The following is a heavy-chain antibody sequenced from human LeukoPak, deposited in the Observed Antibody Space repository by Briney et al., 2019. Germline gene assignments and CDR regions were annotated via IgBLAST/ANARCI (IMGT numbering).Heavy chain of an antibody. D-gene: IGHD2-15*01. V-gene: IGHV3-21*01. CDR1: GFTFSSYS. CDR2: ISSSSSYI. J-gene: IGHJ6*02. CDR3: ARDRGPLGYCSGGSCYSGDYYYGMDV. Sequence: GGSLRLSCAASGFTFSSYSMNWVRQAPGKGLEWVSSISSSSSYIYYADSVKGRFTISRDNAKNSLYLQMNSLRAEDTAVYYCARDRGPLGYCSGGSCYSGDYYYGMDVWGQGTTVTVSS.